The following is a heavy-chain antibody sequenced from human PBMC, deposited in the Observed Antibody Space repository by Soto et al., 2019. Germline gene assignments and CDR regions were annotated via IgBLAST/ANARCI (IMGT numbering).Heavy chain of an antibody. CDR1: GLTFSSYA. Sequence: PGGSLRLSCAASGLTFSSYAMSWVRQAPGKGLEWVSAISGSGGSTYYADSVKGRFTISRDNSKNTLYLQMNSLRAEDTAVYYCASGPPNYYYYYMDVWGKGTTVTVSS. V-gene: IGHV3-23*01. J-gene: IGHJ6*03. D-gene: IGHD6-25*01. CDR3: ASGPPNYYYYYMDV. CDR2: ISGSGGST.